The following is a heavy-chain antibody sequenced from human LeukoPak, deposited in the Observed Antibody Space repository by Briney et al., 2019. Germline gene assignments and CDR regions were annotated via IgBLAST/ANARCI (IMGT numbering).Heavy chain of an antibody. D-gene: IGHD3-22*01. CDR3: ARPYYYDSSGYYGGAFDI. CDR2: IYYSGST. V-gene: IGHV4-59*08. J-gene: IGHJ3*02. CDR1: GGSISSYY. Sequence: PSETLSLTCTLSGGSISSYYWSWIRQPPGKGLEWIGYIYYSGSTNYNPSLKSRVTISVDTSKNQCSLKLSSVTAADTAVYYCARPYYYDSSGYYGGAFDIWGQGTMVTVSS.